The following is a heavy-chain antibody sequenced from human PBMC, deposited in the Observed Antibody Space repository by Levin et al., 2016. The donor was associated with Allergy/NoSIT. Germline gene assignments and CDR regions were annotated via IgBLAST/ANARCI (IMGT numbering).Heavy chain of an antibody. V-gene: IGHV2-26*01. Sequence: WIRQPPGKALEWLAHIFSNDEKSYNTSLKSRLTISKDTSKSQVVLTMTNMDPVDTATYYCARMGSGYYPFDYWGQGTLVTVSS. CDR3: ARMGSGYYPFDY. D-gene: IGHD3-22*01. CDR2: IFSNDEK. J-gene: IGHJ4*02.